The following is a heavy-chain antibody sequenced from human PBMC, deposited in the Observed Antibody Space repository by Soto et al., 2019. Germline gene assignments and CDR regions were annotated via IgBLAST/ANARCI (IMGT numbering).Heavy chain of an antibody. V-gene: IGHV4-61*05. CDR3: ARLGGYYQAFDQ. CDR2: IYYSGST. Sequence: PSETLSLTCTVSGGSISSSTYYWGWIRQPPGQGLEWIGYIYYSGSTTYHPSLKSRVTISVDTSKNQFSLNLTSVTAADTAVYYCARLGGYYQAFDQWGQGSLVTVSS. J-gene: IGHJ4*02. D-gene: IGHD3-22*01. CDR1: GGSISSSTYY.